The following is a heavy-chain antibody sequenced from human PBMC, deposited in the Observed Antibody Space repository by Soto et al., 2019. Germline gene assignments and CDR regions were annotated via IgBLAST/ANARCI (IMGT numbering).Heavy chain of an antibody. D-gene: IGHD2-15*01. J-gene: IGHJ5*02. Sequence: SETLSLTCTVSGDSIISSDFYWGWVRQPPGKGLEWIGSIFYLGSSYYNPSLKSRVTMSVDTSKNQFSLRLRSVTAADTAVYFCARLSLSLRQNNWFDPWGQGIMVTVSS. CDR1: GDSIISSDFY. CDR2: IFYLGSS. CDR3: ARLSLSLRQNNWFDP. V-gene: IGHV4-39*01.